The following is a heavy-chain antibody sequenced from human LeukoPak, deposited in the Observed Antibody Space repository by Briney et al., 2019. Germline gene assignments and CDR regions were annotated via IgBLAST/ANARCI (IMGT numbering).Heavy chain of an antibody. CDR1: GFDVSSNY. J-gene: IGHJ6*02. V-gene: IGHV3-53*01. D-gene: IGHD3-10*01. CDR2: LYTGGIT. CDR3: AKVDYGSGTYYDNPSYYYGMDV. Sequence: GGSLRLSCAASGFDVSSNYMSWVRQAPGKGLEWLSVLYTGGITYYADSVEGRFTISRDKSKNTLFLEMNSLRTEDTAVYYCAKVDYGSGTYYDNPSYYYGMDVWGQGTTVIVS.